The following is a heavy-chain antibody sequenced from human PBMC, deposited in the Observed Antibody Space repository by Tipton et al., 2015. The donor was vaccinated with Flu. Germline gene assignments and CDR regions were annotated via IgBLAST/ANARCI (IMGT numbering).Heavy chain of an antibody. CDR2: IYPSGAT. Sequence: TLSLTCTVSSGSIRSTNYFCAWIRQPPGKRLELIGSIYPSGATYYNPSLKSRVTLSVDTSKSQFSLMLRSVTAADTAIYYCARLSYYDVDLKNFYFDHWGQGVPVTVSS. CDR1: SGSIRSTNYF. V-gene: IGHV4-39*01. J-gene: IGHJ4*02. D-gene: IGHD3-10*02. CDR3: ARLSYYDVDLKNFYFDH.